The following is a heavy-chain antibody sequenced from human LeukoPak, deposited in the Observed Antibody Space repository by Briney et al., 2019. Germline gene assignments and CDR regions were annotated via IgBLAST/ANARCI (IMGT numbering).Heavy chain of an antibody. J-gene: IGHJ4*02. CDR3: ARQGYSGHSQGAADY. Sequence: SVKVSCKASGGTFSSYAISWVRQAPGQGLEWMGGIIPIFGTANYAQRFRGRVTITADKSTRTAYMELSSLRSDDTAVYYCARQGYSGHSQGAADYWGQGTLVTVSS. CDR2: IIPIFGTA. V-gene: IGHV1-69*06. CDR1: GGTFSSYA. D-gene: IGHD4-23*01.